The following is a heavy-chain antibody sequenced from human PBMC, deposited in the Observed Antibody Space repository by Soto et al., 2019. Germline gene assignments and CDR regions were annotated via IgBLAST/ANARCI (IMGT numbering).Heavy chain of an antibody. CDR2: IWYDGSNK. V-gene: IGHV3-33*01. CDR3: ARDMVDTSMAGGMDV. Sequence: QVQLVESGGGVVQPGRSLRLSCAASGFTFSSYGMHWVRQAPGKGLEWVAVIWYDGSNKYYADSVKGRFTISRDNSKNTLDLQMNSLRAEDTAVYYCARDMVDTSMAGGMDVWGQGTTVTVSS. J-gene: IGHJ6*02. D-gene: IGHD5-18*01. CDR1: GFTFSSYG.